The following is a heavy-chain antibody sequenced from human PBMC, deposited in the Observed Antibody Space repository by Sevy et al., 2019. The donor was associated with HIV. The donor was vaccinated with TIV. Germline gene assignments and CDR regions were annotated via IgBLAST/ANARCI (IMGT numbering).Heavy chain of an antibody. Sequence: SGPTLVKPTQTLTLTCTFCGFSLSTSGVGVGWIRQPPGKALELLALICWDDDKRYSPSLKSRLTITKDTSKNQVVLTMTNMDPVDTATYYCAHSSPHYYYYGMDVWGQGTTVTVSS. CDR3: AHSSPHYYYYGMDV. CDR2: ICWDDDK. J-gene: IGHJ6*02. CDR1: GFSLSTSGVG. V-gene: IGHV2-5*02.